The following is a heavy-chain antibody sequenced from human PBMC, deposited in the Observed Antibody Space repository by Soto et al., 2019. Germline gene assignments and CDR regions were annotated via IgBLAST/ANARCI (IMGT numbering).Heavy chain of an antibody. Sequence: QVQLVQSGAEVKKPGSSVKVSCKASGGTFSSYTISWVRQAPGQGLEWMGRIITILGIANYAQKFQGRVTITADKATSTAYMELSSLRSEDTAVYSGASNPLAYSVSFTKYMDVWGKGTTVTVSS. CDR2: IITILGIA. CDR1: GGTFSSYT. J-gene: IGHJ6*03. D-gene: IGHD1-26*01. V-gene: IGHV1-69*02. CDR3: ASNPLAYSVSFTKYMDV.